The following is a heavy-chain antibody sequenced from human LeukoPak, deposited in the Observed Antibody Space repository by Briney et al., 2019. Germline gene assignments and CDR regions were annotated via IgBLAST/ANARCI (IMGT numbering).Heavy chain of an antibody. J-gene: IGHJ4*02. Sequence: GGSLRRSCAAAGFTFSRYSMNWVRQAPGKGLELVSSMSSSSGLIYYGDSVKGRFTVSRDNAKRSLYLQMNSLRAEDTAVYYCARDQTAADFDYWGQGTLVTVSS. V-gene: IGHV3-21*01. CDR1: GFTFSRYS. CDR3: ARDQTAADFDY. CDR2: MSSSSGLI. D-gene: IGHD2-2*01.